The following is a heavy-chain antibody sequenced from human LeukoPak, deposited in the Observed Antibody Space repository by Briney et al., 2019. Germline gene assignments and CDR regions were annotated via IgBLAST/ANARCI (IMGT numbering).Heavy chain of an antibody. Sequence: ASVKVSCKASGYTFTSYYMHWVRQAPGQGLEWMGIINTSGGSTSYAQNFQGRVTMTRDMYTTTVYLGLSSLRSDDTAVYYFARSDAAMVTDYWGQGTLVTVSS. CDR3: ARSDAAMVTDY. V-gene: IGHV1-46*01. J-gene: IGHJ4*02. CDR2: INTSGGST. CDR1: GYTFTSYY. D-gene: IGHD5-18*01.